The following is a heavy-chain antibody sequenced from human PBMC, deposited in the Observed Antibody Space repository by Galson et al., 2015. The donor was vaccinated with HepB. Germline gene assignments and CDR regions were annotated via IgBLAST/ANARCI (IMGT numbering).Heavy chain of an antibody. J-gene: IGHJ4*02. D-gene: IGHD4-17*01. CDR3: ARAAVTTQAYDY. V-gene: IGHV3-53*01. CDR1: GFTVSSNY. Sequence: SLRLSCAASGFTVSSNYMSWVRQAPGKGLEWVSVIYSGGSTYYADSVKGRFTISRDNSKNTLYLQMNSLRAEDTAVYYCARAAVTTQAYDYWGQGTLVTVSS. CDR2: IYSGGST.